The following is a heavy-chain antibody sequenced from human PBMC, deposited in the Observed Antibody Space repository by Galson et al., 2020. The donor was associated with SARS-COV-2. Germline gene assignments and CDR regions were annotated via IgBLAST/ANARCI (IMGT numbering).Heavy chain of an antibody. CDR1: EFTFRDYA. J-gene: IGHJ5*02. CDR3: AKDHYYDTRVYPLGWFVT. D-gene: IGHD3-22*01. Sequence: GESLKISCAASEFTFRDYAMSWVRQAPGKGLEWVSAISGSGDSTYYAGSVRGRFTISRDNSKNTLYLQMNSLRAEDTAVYFCAKDHYYDTRVYPLGWFVTWCQGTLVTVSS. CDR2: ISGSGDST. V-gene: IGHV3-23*01.